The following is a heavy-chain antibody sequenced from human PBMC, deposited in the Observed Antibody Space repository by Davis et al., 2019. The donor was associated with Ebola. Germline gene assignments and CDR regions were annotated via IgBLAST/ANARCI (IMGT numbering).Heavy chain of an antibody. J-gene: IGHJ5*02. D-gene: IGHD1/OR15-1a*01. V-gene: IGHV4-59*03. CDR3: AAYSWNNYFSP. CDR2: LSYGGHS. CDR1: GGSISGGY. Sequence: SETLSLTCTVPGGSISGGYCSWFRQSPGKALEWIAYLSYGGHSNSNPSLKSRVFISVDTSKNQFSLQLSPVIAADTAIYYCAAYSWNNYFSPWGQGTLVTVSS.